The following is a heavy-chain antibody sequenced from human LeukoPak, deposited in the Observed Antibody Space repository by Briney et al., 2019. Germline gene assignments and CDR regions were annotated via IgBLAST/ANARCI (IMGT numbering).Heavy chain of an antibody. J-gene: IGHJ4*02. Sequence: GGSLRLSCAASGYTVSSNYMSWVRQAPGKGLEWVSVIYSGGSTYYADSVKGRFTISRGNSKNTLYLQMNSLRAEDTAVYYCARDRGGPGYYYDSSGSDYWGQGTLVTVSS. CDR3: ARDRGGPGYYYDSSGSDY. CDR1: GYTVSSNY. V-gene: IGHV3-53*01. CDR2: IYSGGST. D-gene: IGHD3-22*01.